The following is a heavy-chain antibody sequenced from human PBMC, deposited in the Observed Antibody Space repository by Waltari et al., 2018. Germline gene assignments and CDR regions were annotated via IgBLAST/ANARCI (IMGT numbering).Heavy chain of an antibody. V-gene: IGHV4-34*01. J-gene: IGHJ4*02. Sequence: QVQLHQWGAGLLKPSETLSLTCGVSGGSFNDYYWTRIRQPPGKGLEWIGEIHHSGTHDYNPALNSRLTMSVDTSKMQISLKMSSVTAADTAVYYCARGDLHYGSSGFFYWGQGALVTVSS. CDR2: IHHSGTH. CDR1: GGSFNDYY. CDR3: ARGDLHYGSSGFFY. D-gene: IGHD3-22*01.